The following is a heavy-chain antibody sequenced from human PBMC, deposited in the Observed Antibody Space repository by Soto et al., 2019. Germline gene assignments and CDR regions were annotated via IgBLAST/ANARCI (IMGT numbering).Heavy chain of an antibody. J-gene: IGHJ4*02. D-gene: IGHD1-26*01. CDR3: AREYPVHSAYFDY. Sequence: SETLSLTCTVSGASISRYYWSWIRQSPGKGLEWIGYMYYSGNANYNPSLRSRITISVDTSKNQFSLNLKSVTAADTAVYYCAREYPVHSAYFDYWGQGILVTVSS. CDR1: GASISRYY. CDR2: MYYSGNA. V-gene: IGHV4-59*01.